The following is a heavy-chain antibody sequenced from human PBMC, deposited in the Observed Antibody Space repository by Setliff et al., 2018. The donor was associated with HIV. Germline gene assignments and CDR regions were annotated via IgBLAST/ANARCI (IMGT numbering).Heavy chain of an antibody. Sequence: ASVKVSCKASGYTFTSYGINWVRQAPGQGLEWMGWISPYNGNTNYAQKLQGRVTMTTDTSTSIVYMELRGLRSDDTALYYCARDYRQRIALPGTDAFEMWGQGTMVTVSS. J-gene: IGHJ3*02. CDR1: GYTFTSYG. D-gene: IGHD6-6*01. CDR3: ARDYRQRIALPGTDAFEM. V-gene: IGHV1-18*01. CDR2: ISPYNGNT.